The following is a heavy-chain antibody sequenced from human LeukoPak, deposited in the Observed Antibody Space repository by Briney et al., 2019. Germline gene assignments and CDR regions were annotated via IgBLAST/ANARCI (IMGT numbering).Heavy chain of an antibody. J-gene: IGHJ4*02. CDR2: IIPIFCTA. D-gene: IGHD2-15*01. Sequence: ASVKVSCKACGGTFSSYAISWVRQAPGQGLECMGRIIPIFCTANYAQKIQGRVTITTDESTSTAYMELSSLRSEDTAVYYCACSGGSFDHPLFDYWGQGTLVTVSS. CDR1: GGTFSSYA. V-gene: IGHV1-69*05. CDR3: ACSGGSFDHPLFDY.